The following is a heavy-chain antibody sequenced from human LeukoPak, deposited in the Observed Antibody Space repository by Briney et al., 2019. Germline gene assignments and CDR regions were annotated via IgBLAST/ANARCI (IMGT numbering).Heavy chain of an antibody. J-gene: IGHJ4*02. D-gene: IGHD6-13*01. V-gene: IGHV4-61*02. CDR3: ARELAAAHGGLDY. CDR1: GGSISSGSYY. Sequence: PSQTLSLTCTVSGGSISSGSYYWSWIRQPAGKGLEWIGRIYTSGSTNYNPSLKSRVTISVDTSKDQFSLKLSSVTAADTAVYYCARELAAAHGGLDYWGQGTLVTVSS. CDR2: IYTSGST.